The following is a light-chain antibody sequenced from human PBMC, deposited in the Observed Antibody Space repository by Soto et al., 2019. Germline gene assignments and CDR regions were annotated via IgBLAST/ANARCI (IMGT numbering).Light chain of an antibody. CDR2: GAS. Sequence: EIVLTQSPGTLSLSLGERATLSCRASQSVSSKLAWYQQKPGQSPRLLIHGASTRATGVPARFSGSGSGTEFTLTISSLQPDDIGTYYCQQNNRYPWTFGQGTKVDIK. CDR3: QQNNRYPWT. CDR1: QSVSSK. J-gene: IGKJ1*01. V-gene: IGKV3-15*01.